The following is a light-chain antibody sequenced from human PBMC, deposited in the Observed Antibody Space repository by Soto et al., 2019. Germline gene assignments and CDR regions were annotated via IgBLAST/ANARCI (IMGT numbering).Light chain of an antibody. CDR1: QSISSY. J-gene: IGKJ5*01. V-gene: IGKV1-39*01. Sequence: DIKMTQSPSSLSASVGDRVTITCRASQSISSYLNWYQQKPGKAPKLLIYAASSLQSGVPSRFSGSGSGTDFTLTTSSLQPEDFATYYCQQSYSTPVTFGQGTRLEN. CDR3: QQSYSTPVT. CDR2: AAS.